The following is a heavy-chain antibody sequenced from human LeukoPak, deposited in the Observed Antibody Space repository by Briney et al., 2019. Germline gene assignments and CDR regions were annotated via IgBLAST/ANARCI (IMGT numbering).Heavy chain of an antibody. J-gene: IGHJ4*02. Sequence: GASVKVSCKASGYTFTGYYMHWVRQAPGQGLEWMGWINPNSGGTNYAQKFQGRVTMTRDTSISTAYMELSRLRSDDTAVYYCARGSGITMVRGVIYYFDYWGQGTLVTVSS. CDR3: ARGSGITMVRGVIYYFDY. CDR1: GYTFTGYY. CDR2: INPNSGGT. V-gene: IGHV1-2*02. D-gene: IGHD3-10*01.